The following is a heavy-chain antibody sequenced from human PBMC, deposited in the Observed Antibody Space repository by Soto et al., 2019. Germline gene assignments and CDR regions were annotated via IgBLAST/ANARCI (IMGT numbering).Heavy chain of an antibody. D-gene: IGHD6-19*01. J-gene: IGHJ3*02. CDR3: AKTANGWFSAFDI. CDR1: GFTFRSYG. CDR2: IWYDGSNK. Sequence: PGGSLRLSCAASGFTFRSYGMHWARQASGKGLEWVSIIWYDGSNKYYADSVEGRFTISRDNSKNMLYVEMNSLRAEDTAVYYCAKTANGWFSAFDIWGQGTMVTVSS. V-gene: IGHV3-33*06.